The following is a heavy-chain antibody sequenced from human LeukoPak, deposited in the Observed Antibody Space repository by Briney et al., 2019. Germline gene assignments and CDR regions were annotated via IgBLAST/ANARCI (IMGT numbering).Heavy chain of an antibody. J-gene: IGHJ4*02. V-gene: IGHV4-59*08. Sequence: KPSETLSLTCTVSGGSVSSYYWSWIRQPPGKGLEWIGYIYYSGSPNFNPSLKSRVTLSLDTSKNQFSLNLSYVTAADPAVYYCASHGSGWPFAYWAQGTQVTVPS. CDR1: GGSVSSYY. D-gene: IGHD6-19*01. CDR2: IYYSGSP. CDR3: ASHGSGWPFAY.